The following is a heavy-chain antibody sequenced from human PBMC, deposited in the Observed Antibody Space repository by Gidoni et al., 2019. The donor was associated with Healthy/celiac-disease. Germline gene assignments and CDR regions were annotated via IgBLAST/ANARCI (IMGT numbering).Heavy chain of an antibody. V-gene: IGHV4-30-2*01. CDR2: IYHSGST. Sequence: QLHLQESGSGLVKPSQTLSLTCAVSGGPISSGGSSWSWIRQPPGQGLEWIGYIYHSGSTYYNLSLKSRVTISVDRSKNQFSLKLSSVTAADTAVYYCARSGLIGYCSGGSGYRSPVFDYWGQGTLVTVSS. J-gene: IGHJ4*02. CDR1: GGPISSGGSS. CDR3: ARSGLIGYCSGGSGYRSPVFDY. D-gene: IGHD2-15*01.